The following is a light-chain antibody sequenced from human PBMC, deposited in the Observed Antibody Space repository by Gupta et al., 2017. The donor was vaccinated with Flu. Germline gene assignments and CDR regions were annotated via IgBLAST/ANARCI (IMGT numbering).Light chain of an antibody. CDR1: QNLLSSSNNKNF. CDR2: WAS. J-gene: IGKJ2*01. CDR3: QQYDSSPLA. V-gene: IGKV4-1*01. Sequence: IVMTHSPDSLAVSLGERATINCKSSQNLLSSSNNKNFLAWYQQKPGQPPNLLIYWASARKSGVPDRFSGSGSGTDFTLTISSLQAEDVAVYYCQQYDSSPLAFGQGTKLEIK.